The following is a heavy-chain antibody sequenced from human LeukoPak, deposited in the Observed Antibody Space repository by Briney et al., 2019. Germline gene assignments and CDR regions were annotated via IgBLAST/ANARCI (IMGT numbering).Heavy chain of an antibody. V-gene: IGHV4-39*01. CDR2: IYYSGST. J-gene: IGHJ4*02. Sequence: SETLSLTCTVSGASVSSRIYYWAWIRQPPGQGLEWIASIYYSGSTYYTPSLKSRVTISVDTSKNQFSLKLSSVTAADTAVYYCAGRGQGQLDPDYWGQGTLVTVSS. D-gene: IGHD6-13*01. CDR1: GASVSSRIYY. CDR3: AGRGQGQLDPDY.